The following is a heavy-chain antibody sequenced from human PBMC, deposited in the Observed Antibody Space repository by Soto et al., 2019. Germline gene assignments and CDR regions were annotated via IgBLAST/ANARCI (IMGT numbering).Heavy chain of an antibody. J-gene: IGHJ6*02. CDR3: TRYRVVVRKFYYYYGMDV. Sequence: GGSLRLSCAVSGVSVSDVWMNWVRQAPGKGLEWVGRIKSKAERGTTEYAGTVKGRFTISSDDSKSIAYLQMNSLKTEDTAVYYCTRYRVVVRKFYYYYGMDVWGQGTTVTVSS. V-gene: IGHV3-15*07. CDR1: GVSVSDVW. D-gene: IGHD3-22*01. CDR2: IKSKAERGTT.